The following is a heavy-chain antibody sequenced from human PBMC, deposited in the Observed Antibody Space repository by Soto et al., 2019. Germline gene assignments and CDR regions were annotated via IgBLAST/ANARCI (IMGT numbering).Heavy chain of an antibody. Sequence: EVQLVESGGGLVQPGGSLRLSCAASGFTFSSYWMSWVRQAPGKGLEWVANIKQDGSEKYYVDSVKGRFTISRDNARNSLYLQMNSLRAEDTAVYYCATAVTYYYDGSGRGVNYFDYWGQGTLVTVSS. CDR3: ATAVTYYYDGSGRGVNYFDY. V-gene: IGHV3-7*03. J-gene: IGHJ4*02. CDR2: IKQDGSEK. CDR1: GFTFSSYW. D-gene: IGHD3-22*01.